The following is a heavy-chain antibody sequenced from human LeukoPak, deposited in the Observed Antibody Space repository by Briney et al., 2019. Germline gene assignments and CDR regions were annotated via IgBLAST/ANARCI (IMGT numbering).Heavy chain of an antibody. CDR3: ARDSTPYSSGWYRDAFDI. CDR1: GGSISSYY. CDR2: IYYSGST. Sequence: SETLSLTCTVSGGSISSYYWSWLRQPPGKGLEWIGYIYYSGSTNYNPSHKSRVTISVDTSKNQFSLKLSSVTAADTAVYYCARDSTPYSSGWYRDAFDIWGQGTMVTVSS. V-gene: IGHV4-59*01. D-gene: IGHD6-19*01. J-gene: IGHJ3*02.